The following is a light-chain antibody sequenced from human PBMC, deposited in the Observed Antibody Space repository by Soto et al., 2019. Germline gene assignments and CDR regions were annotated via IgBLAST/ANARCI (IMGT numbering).Light chain of an antibody. Sequence: EIVLTQSPGTLSLSPGERATLSCRASQSVSSSYLAWYQQKPGQAPRRLIYGASSRATGIPDRFSGSGSGTDFTLTISRLEPEDFAVYYCQQYGSLLYTFGQGTKLEIK. CDR3: QQYGSLLYT. V-gene: IGKV3-20*01. J-gene: IGKJ2*01. CDR2: GAS. CDR1: QSVSSSY.